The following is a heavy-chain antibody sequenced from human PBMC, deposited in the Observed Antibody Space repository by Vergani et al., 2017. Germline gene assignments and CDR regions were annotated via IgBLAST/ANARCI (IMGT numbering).Heavy chain of an antibody. V-gene: IGHV4-38-2*01. D-gene: IGHD3-9*01. J-gene: IGHJ4*02. Sequence: QVQLQESGPGLVKPSETLSLTCAVSGFSIDNGYYWDWIRQPPGKGLEWIGSIYRTGRTHFNPSLKSRVTISVDTSNNHFSLVLNSLTAADTAVYYCARRSGIVYDIFSGTQYFFDFWGQGTLVTVSS. CDR3: ARRSGIVYDIFSGTQYFFDF. CDR2: IYRTGRT. CDR1: GFSIDNGYY.